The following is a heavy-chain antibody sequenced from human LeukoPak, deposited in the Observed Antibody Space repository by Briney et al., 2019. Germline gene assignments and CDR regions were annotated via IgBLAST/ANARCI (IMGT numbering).Heavy chain of an antibody. Sequence: SETLSLTCTVSRGSTSTYYWSWIRQPAGKGLEWIGRIYPSGNTNFNPSLMSRVTMSIDTSKNQFSLRMSSVTAADTAVYYCARAKRGYTYGSQKSNWYLDLWGRGTLVTVSS. V-gene: IGHV4-4*07. CDR2: IYPSGNT. J-gene: IGHJ2*01. CDR1: RGSTSTYY. CDR3: ARAKRGYTYGSQKSNWYLDL. D-gene: IGHD5-18*01.